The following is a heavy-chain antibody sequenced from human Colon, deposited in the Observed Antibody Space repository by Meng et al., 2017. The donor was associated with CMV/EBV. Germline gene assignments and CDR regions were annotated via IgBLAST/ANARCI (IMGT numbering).Heavy chain of an antibody. CDR1: SFSRCDYC. V-gene: IGHV4-30-4*01. D-gene: IGHD3-22*01. J-gene: IGHJ5*02. CDR2: IYYSGST. Sequence: SFSRCDYCWRWIRQPPGKGLGWIGYIYYSGSTYYNPSLKSRVTISVDTSKNQFSLKLSSVTAADTAVYYCARDNIMRGYSLSWFDPWGQGTLVTVSS. CDR3: ARDNIMRGYSLSWFDP.